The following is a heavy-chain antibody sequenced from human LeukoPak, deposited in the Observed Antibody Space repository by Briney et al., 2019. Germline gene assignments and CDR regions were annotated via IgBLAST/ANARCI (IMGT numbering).Heavy chain of an antibody. CDR3: ARVVKSIAAAGRGGDYYYGMDV. J-gene: IGHJ6*02. CDR2: MYYSGSA. Sequence: PSGTLSLTCAVSGGSITSNNYYWGWIRQSPGKGLEWIGSMYYSGSAYYNPSLKSRVTISVDTSKNQFSLKLSSVTAADTAVYYCARVVKSIAAAGRGGDYYYGMDVWGQGTTVTVSS. V-gene: IGHV4-39*07. D-gene: IGHD6-13*01. CDR1: GGSITSNNYY.